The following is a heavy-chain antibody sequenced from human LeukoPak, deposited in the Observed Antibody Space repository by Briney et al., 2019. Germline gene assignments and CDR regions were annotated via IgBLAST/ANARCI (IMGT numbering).Heavy chain of an antibody. CDR1: GGSISNSRYY. J-gene: IGHJ4*02. V-gene: IGHV4-39*01. Sequence: PSETLSLTCTVSGGSISNSRYYWGWIRQPPGKGLEWIGSIYYDGNIYYNPSLKSRVTISVDTSKNRFSLKLSSVTAADTAIYYCARRLTGTVDYWGQGTLVTVSS. CDR2: IYYDGNI. D-gene: IGHD3-9*01. CDR3: ARRLTGTVDY.